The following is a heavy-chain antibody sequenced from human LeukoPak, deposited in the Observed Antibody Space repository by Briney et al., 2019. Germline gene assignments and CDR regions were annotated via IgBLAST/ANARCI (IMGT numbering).Heavy chain of an antibody. CDR2: ISGSGGRT. J-gene: IGHJ6*02. D-gene: IGHD6-6*01. CDR1: GFTFSTYA. V-gene: IGHV3-23*01. Sequence: GGSLRLSCAASGFTFSTYAMNWVRQAPGKGLEWVSTISGSGGRTFFADSVKGRFTISRDNSKNTLYMQMSSLRAEDTAVYYCAKTRSIAAQIQYFGLDVWGQGTTVTVSS. CDR3: AKTRSIAAQIQYFGLDV.